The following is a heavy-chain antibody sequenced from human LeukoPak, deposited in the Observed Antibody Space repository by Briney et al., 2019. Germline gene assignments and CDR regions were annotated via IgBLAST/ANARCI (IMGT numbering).Heavy chain of an antibody. J-gene: IGHJ4*02. CDR1: GYTLTSYG. V-gene: IGHV1-18*01. CDR2: ISAYNGNT. Sequence: ASVKVSCKASGYTLTSYGISWVRQAPGQGLERMGWISAYNGNTNYAQKLQGIVTMTTDTSTSTAYMELRSLRSDDTAVYYCARDYWNYYFDYWVQGTLVTVYS. D-gene: IGHD1-7*01. CDR3: ARDYWNYYFDY.